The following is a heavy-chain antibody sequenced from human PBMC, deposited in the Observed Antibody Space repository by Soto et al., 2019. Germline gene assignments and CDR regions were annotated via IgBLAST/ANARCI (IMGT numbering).Heavy chain of an antibody. J-gene: IGHJ5*02. CDR3: ARRGGAATGSYNWFDP. V-gene: IGHV4-61*01. Sequence: QVQLQESGPGLVKPSETLHLTCDVSGGSVSSGNSYWTWIRQPPGKGLEWIGYIYYTGSATYNPSLKSRVTLSVDTSKNPFSLKMTSMTAADTAVYYCARRGGAATGSYNWFDPWGQGSLVTVSS. CDR2: IYYTGSA. CDR1: GGSVSSGNSY. D-gene: IGHD6-13*01.